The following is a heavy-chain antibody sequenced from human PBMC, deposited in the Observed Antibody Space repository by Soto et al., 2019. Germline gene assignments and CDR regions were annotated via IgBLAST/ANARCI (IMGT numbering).Heavy chain of an antibody. J-gene: IGHJ3*02. CDR2: ISGSGGSA. Sequence: GGSLRLSCAASGFTFSSYAMHWVRQAPGKGLEWVSGISGSGGSAYYADSVKGRFTISRDNSKNTLYLQMNSLRAEDTAVYYCAGSSGWYRAFDIWGQGTMVTVSS. V-gene: IGHV3-23*01. D-gene: IGHD6-19*01. CDR3: AGSSGWYRAFDI. CDR1: GFTFSSYA.